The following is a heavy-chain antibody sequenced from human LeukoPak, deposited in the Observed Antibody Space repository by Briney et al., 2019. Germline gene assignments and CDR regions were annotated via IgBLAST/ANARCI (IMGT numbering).Heavy chain of an antibody. V-gene: IGHV3-21*01. J-gene: IGHJ6*02. CDR1: GFTFSSYS. D-gene: IGHD2-15*01. CDR3: ARAEVVVVAATLNYYYYGMDV. CDR2: ISSSSSYI. Sequence: GGSLRLSCAASGFTFSSYSMNWVRRAPGKGLEWVSSISSSSSYIYYADSVKGRFTISRDNAKNSLYLQMNSLRAEDTAVYYCARAEVVVVAATLNYYYYGMDVWGQGTTVTVSS.